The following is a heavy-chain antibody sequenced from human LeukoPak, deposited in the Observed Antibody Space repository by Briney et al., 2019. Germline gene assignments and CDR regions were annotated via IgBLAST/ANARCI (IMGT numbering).Heavy chain of an antibody. CDR1: GGPFSGYY. J-gene: IGHJ4*02. V-gene: IGHV4-34*01. CDR2: INHSGST. Sequence: SETLSLTCAVYGGPFSGYYWSWIRQPPGKGLEWIGEINHSGSTNYNPSLKSRVTISVDTSKNQFSLKLSSVTAADTAVYYCARGKVVRERWLQFFDYRGQGTLVTVSS. D-gene: IGHD5-24*01. CDR3: ARGKVVRERWLQFFDY.